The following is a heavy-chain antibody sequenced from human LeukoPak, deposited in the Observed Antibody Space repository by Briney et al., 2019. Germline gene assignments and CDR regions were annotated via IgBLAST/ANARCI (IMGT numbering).Heavy chain of an antibody. D-gene: IGHD1-1*01. V-gene: IGHV4-38-2*02. J-gene: IGHJ5*02. CDR1: GYSISSGYY. Sequence: PSETLSLTCTVSGYSISSGYYWGSIRQPPGKGLEWIGSINHSGRTFYNPSLTSRVTISVDTSKNQFSLKLTSVTAADTAVYYCARVVRWNLGEFDPWGQGILVTDSS. CDR2: INHSGRT. CDR3: ARVVRWNLGEFDP.